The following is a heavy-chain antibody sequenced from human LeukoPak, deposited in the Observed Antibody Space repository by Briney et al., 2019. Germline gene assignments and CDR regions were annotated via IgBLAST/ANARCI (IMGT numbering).Heavy chain of an antibody. CDR2: IRYDGSNK. J-gene: IGHJ3*02. CDR1: GFTFSSYG. D-gene: IGHD3-3*01. Sequence: GGSLRLSCAASGFTFSSYGMHWVRQAPGKGLEWVAFIRYDGSNKYYADSVKGRFTISRDNSKNTLYLQMNSLRAEDTAVYYCAKDFTITIFGVVTHDAFDIWGQGTMVTVSS. CDR3: AKDFTITIFGVVTHDAFDI. V-gene: IGHV3-30*02.